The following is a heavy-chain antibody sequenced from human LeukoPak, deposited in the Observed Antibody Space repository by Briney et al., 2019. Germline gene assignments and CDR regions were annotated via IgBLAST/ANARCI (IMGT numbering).Heavy chain of an antibody. D-gene: IGHD3-22*01. V-gene: IGHV3-48*04. CDR1: GFTFSSYG. CDR2: ISSRGTTI. J-gene: IGHJ4*02. CDR3: AREDYDSSGYFY. Sequence: PGRSLRLSCAASGFTFSSYGMNWVRQPPGKGLEWVSYISSRGTTIYYADSVKGRFTISRDNAKNSLFLQMNSLRAEDTAVYYCAREDYDSSGYFYWGQGTLVTVSS.